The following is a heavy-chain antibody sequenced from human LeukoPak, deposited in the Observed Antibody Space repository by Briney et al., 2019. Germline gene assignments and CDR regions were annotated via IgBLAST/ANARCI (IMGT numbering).Heavy chain of an antibody. CDR2: ISGGST. Sequence: GGSLRLSCAASGFTFSSYAMSWVRQAPGKGLEWVSAISGGSTYYADSVKGRFTISRDNSKNTLYLQMNSLRAEDTAVYYCAKAANEFGELLFFFYFDYWGQGTLVTVSS. CDR3: AKAANEFGELLFFFYFDY. V-gene: IGHV3-23*01. D-gene: IGHD3-10*01. CDR1: GFTFSSYA. J-gene: IGHJ4*02.